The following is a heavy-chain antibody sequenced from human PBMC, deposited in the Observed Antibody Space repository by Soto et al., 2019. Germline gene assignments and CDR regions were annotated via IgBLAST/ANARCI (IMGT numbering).Heavy chain of an antibody. CDR3: TTASYIPTIIVRFDY. D-gene: IGHD3-22*01. CDR2: VKSKNDGGTT. Sequence: GGSLRLSCAASGFTFSNAWINWVRQAPGKGLEWVGRVKSKNDGGTTDFAAPVKGRFAISRDDSKNMVYLEMNSLQTEDTAIFYFTTASYIPTIIVRFDYGGHGTLVTVSS. J-gene: IGHJ4*01. V-gene: IGHV3-15*07. CDR1: GFTFSNAW.